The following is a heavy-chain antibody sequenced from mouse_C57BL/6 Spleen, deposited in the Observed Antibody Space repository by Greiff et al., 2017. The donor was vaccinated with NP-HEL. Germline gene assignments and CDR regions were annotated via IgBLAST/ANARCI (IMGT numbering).Heavy chain of an antibody. CDR2: INPNNGGT. CDR3: ARELLG. V-gene: IGHV1-26*01. D-gene: IGHD2-1*01. CDR1: GYTFTDYY. J-gene: IGHJ3*01. Sequence: EVQLQQSGPELVKPGASVKISCKASGYTFTDYYMNWVKQSHGKSLEWIGDINPNNGGTSYNQKFKGKATLTVDKSSSTAYMELRSLTSEDSAVYYCARELLGWGQGTLVTVSA.